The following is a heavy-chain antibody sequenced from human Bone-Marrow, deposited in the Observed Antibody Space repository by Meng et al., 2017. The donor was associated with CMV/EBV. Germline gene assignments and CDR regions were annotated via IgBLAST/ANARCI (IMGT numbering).Heavy chain of an antibody. CDR2: INPSGGST. CDR3: ARDRYCSGGSCYSHYYYHYAMDV. D-gene: IGHD2-15*01. Sequence: ASVKVSCKASGYTFTSYYMHWVRQAPGQGLEWMGIINPSGGSTSYAQKFQGRVTLTTDTSTSTAYMELRSLRSDDTAVYYCARDRYCSGGSCYSHYYYHYAMDVWGQGTAVTVSS. J-gene: IGHJ6*02. CDR1: GYTFTSYY. V-gene: IGHV1-46*01.